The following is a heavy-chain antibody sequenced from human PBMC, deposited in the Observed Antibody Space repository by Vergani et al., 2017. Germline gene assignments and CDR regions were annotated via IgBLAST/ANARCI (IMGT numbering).Heavy chain of an antibody. D-gene: IGHD2-2*02. CDR3: ARDPEPAAIWASRYFDL. J-gene: IGHJ2*01. CDR1: GDSVSSNSAA. V-gene: IGHV6-1*01. CDR2: TYYRSKWYN. Sequence: QVQLQQSGPGLVKPSQTLSLTCAISGDSVSSNSAAWNWISQSPSRGLEWLGRTYYRSKWYNDYAVSVKSRITINPDTSKNQLSLQLNSVTPEDKAVYYCARDPEPAAIWASRYFDLWGRGTLVSV.